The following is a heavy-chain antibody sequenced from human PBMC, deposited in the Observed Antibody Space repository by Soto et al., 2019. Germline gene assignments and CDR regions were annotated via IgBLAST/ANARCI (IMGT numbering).Heavy chain of an antibody. D-gene: IGHD6-13*01. CDR2: IGTAGDT. CDR1: GFTFSSYD. V-gene: IGHV3-13*01. Sequence: GGSLRLSCAASGFTFSSYDMHWVRQATGKGLEWVSAIGTAGDTYYPGSVKGRFTISRENAKNSLYLQMNSLRAEDTAVYYCAAALGIAAAGTLEGYYYYYGMDVWGQGTTVTVSS. CDR3: AAALGIAAAGTLEGYYYYYGMDV. J-gene: IGHJ6*02.